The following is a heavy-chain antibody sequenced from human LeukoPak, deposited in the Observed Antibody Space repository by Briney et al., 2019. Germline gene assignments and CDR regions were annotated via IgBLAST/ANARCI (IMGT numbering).Heavy chain of an antibody. J-gene: IGHJ6*04. CDR2: ISSSGSTI. Sequence: GGSLRLSCAASGFTFSSYEMNWVRQAPGKGLEWVSYISSSGSTIYYADSVKGRFTISRDNAKNSLYLQMNSLRAKDTAVYYCARDHIVVVPAAMNYYYYGMDVWGKGTTVTVSS. V-gene: IGHV3-48*03. D-gene: IGHD2-2*01. CDR3: ARDHIVVVPAAMNYYYYGMDV. CDR1: GFTFSSYE.